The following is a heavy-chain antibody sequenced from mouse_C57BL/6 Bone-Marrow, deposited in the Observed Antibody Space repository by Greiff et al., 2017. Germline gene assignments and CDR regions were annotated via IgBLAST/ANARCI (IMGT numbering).Heavy chain of an antibody. CDR2: IYPRSGNT. CDR3: ARETTVVPHWYFDV. J-gene: IGHJ1*03. D-gene: IGHD1-1*01. Sequence: VQLQQSGAELARPGASVKLSCKASGYTFTSYGISWVKQRTGQGLEWIGEIYPRSGNTYYNEKFKGKATLTADKSSSTAYMELRSLTSEDSAVYFCARETTVVPHWYFDVWGTGTTGTVSS. V-gene: IGHV1-81*01. CDR1: GYTFTSYG.